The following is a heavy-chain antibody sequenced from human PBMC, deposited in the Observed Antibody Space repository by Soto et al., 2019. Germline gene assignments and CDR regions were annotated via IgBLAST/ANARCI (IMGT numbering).Heavy chain of an antibody. V-gene: IGHV3-30-3*01. J-gene: IGHJ4*02. CDR3: AREALTTAFH. Sequence: QVQLVESGGGVVQPGRSLRLSCAASGFTFSSYAMHWVRQAPGKGLEWVAVISYDGSNKYYADSVKGRFTISRDNSKNPLYLQMNSLRAEDTAVYYCAREALTTAFHWGQGTLVTVSS. CDR2: ISYDGSNK. CDR1: GFTFSSYA. D-gene: IGHD4-17*01.